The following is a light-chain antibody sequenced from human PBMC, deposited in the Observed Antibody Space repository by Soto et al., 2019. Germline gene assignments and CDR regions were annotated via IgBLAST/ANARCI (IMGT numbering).Light chain of an antibody. J-gene: IGKJ5*01. V-gene: IGKV1-5*03. CDR2: KAS. Sequence: DIKMTQSPSTLSGSVGDRVTITCRASQTISSWLAWYQQKPGKAPKLLIYKASTLKSGVPSRFSGSGSGTEFTLTISSLQPEDFAVYYCQQYEKWPPSITFGQGTRLEI. CDR3: QQYEKWPPSIT. CDR1: QTISSW.